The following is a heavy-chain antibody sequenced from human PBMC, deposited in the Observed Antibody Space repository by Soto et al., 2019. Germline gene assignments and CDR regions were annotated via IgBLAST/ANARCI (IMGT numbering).Heavy chain of an antibody. J-gene: IGHJ5*02. CDR3: AKPPVRAAPPVTWFDP. D-gene: IGHD6-6*01. Sequence: PGGSLRLSCAASKFTFSDYAMSWVRQAPGKGLEWIATIDGRGTGTYYAGSVKGRFTISRDNSRNTVDLQMESLRGDDTGMYYCAKPPVRAAPPVTWFDPWGQGTLVTVYS. CDR1: KFTFSDYA. V-gene: IGHV3-23*01. CDR2: IDGRGTGT.